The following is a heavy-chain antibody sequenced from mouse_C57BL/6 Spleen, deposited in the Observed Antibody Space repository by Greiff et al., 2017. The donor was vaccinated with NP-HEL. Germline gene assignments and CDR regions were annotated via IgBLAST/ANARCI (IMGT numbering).Heavy chain of an antibody. CDR1: GYAFSSSW. V-gene: IGHV1-82*01. D-gene: IGHD1-1*01. CDR2: IYPGDGDT. CDR3: ARLLLRYFDV. Sequence: QVHVKQSGPELVKPGASVKISCKASGYAFSSSWMNWVKQRPGKGLEWIGRIYPGDGDTNYNGKFKGKATLTADKSSSTAYMQLSSLTSEDSAVYFCARLLLRYFDVWGTGTTVTVSS. J-gene: IGHJ1*03.